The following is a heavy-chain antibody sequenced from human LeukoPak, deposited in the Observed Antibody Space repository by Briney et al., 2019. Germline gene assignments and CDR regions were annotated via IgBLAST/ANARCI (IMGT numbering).Heavy chain of an antibody. CDR3: AIDGNFYDNGAYYDAFDI. Sequence: TGRSLRLSCAASGFTFDDYSMHWVCNAPGDGLGWVSLISWDGGSTYYSDSVKGRFTISRVNAKKTLYLQMISLRADDTAADYCAIDGNFYDNGAYYDAFDIWGQGTRVIVSS. J-gene: IGHJ3*02. D-gene: IGHD3-22*01. CDR1: GFTFDDYS. V-gene: IGHV3-43D*03. CDR2: ISWDGGST.